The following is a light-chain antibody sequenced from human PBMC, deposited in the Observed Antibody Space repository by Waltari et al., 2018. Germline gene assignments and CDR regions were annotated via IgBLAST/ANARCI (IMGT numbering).Light chain of an antibody. CDR2: GD. V-gene: IGLV1-36*01. Sequence: QSALTQEASVSGTVGQKVTLSCIGNNNNVGSYAVSWYQQISHGAPKTVMFGDFLPSGIPDRFSGSKSGTTASLTISGLQPEDEADYDCSTWDYSLRAWVFGGGTILTVL. J-gene: IGLJ3*02. CDR3: STWDYSLRAWV. CDR1: NNNVGSYA.